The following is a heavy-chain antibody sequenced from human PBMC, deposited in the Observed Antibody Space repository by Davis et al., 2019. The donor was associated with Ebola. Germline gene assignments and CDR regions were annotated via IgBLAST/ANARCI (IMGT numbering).Heavy chain of an antibody. Sequence: PSETLSLTCTVSGGSISSYYWSWIRQPPGKGLEWIGYIYYSGSTNYNPSLKSRVTISVDTSKNQFSLKLSSVTAADTAVYYCARTYYYDSSGYYLYYYYGMDVWGQGTTVTVS. CDR2: IYYSGST. CDR3: ARTYYYDSSGYYLYYYYGMDV. CDR1: GGSISSYY. D-gene: IGHD3-22*01. J-gene: IGHJ6*02. V-gene: IGHV4-59*01.